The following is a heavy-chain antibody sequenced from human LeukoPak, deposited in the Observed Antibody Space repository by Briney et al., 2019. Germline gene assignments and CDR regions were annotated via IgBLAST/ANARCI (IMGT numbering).Heavy chain of an antibody. V-gene: IGHV4-34*01. D-gene: IGHD5-12*01. Sequence: SETLSLTCAVYGGSFSGYYWSWIRQPPGKGLEWIGEINHSGSTNYNPSLKSRVTISVDTSKNQFSLKLSSVTAADTAVYYCARGRGTKWLRFWAHTIFDYWGQGTLVTVSS. CDR1: GGSFSGYY. J-gene: IGHJ4*02. CDR3: ARGRGTKWLRFWAHTIFDY. CDR2: INHSGST.